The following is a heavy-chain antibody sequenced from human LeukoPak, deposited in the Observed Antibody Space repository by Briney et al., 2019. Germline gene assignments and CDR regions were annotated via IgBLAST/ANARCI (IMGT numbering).Heavy chain of an antibody. CDR1: GFTFSSYS. CDR2: ISSSSTYI. J-gene: IGHJ4*02. V-gene: IGHV3-21*04. D-gene: IGHD2-21*02. CDR3: AKGRRVVVTARESIDY. Sequence: PGGSLRLSCAASGFTFSSYSMNWVRQAPGKGLEWVSSISSSSTYIYYADSVRGRFTISRDNAKNSLYLQMNSLRAEDTAVYYCAKGRRVVVTARESIDYWGQGTLVTVSS.